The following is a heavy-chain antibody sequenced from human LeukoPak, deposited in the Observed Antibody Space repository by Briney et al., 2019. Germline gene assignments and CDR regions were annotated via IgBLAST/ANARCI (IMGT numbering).Heavy chain of an antibody. D-gene: IGHD7-27*01. J-gene: IGHJ4*02. V-gene: IGHV1-8*01. CDR3: VRTPPNWGFDY. CDR2: MSPNSGDT. CDR1: RYTFTTHD. Sequence: ASVKVSCKASRYTFTTHDINWVRQATGQGLEWLGWMSPNSGDTGYAQKFQGRVTMTCDSSISTAYMELSSLRSEDTAIYYCVRTPPNWGFDYWGQGTLVTVSS.